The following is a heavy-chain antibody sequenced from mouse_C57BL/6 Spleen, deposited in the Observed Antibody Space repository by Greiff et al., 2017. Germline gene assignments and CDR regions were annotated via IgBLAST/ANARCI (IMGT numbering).Heavy chain of an antibody. V-gene: IGHV1-55*01. D-gene: IGHD2-4*01. CDR1: GYTFTSYW. Sequence: QVQLQQPEAELVKPGASVKMSCKASGYTFTSYWITWVKQRPGQGLEWVGDIYPGSGSTNYNEKFKSKATLTRDTSSGTAYMKLSSLTCEDSAVYYCARPILYDYDGGGHSMDYWGQGTSVTVSS. CDR2: IYPGSGST. CDR3: ARPILYDYDGGGHSMDY. J-gene: IGHJ4*01.